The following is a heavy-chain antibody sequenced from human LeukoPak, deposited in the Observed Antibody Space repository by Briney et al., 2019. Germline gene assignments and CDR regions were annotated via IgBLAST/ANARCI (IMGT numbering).Heavy chain of an antibody. CDR2: ISSSSSYI. CDR3: ARDPYSGSYGDYYYYYMDV. J-gene: IGHJ6*03. Sequence: PGGSLRLSCAASGFTFSSYAMSWVRQAPGKGLEWVSSISSSSSYIYYADSVKGRFTISRDNAKNSLYLQMNSLRPEDTAVYYCARDPYSGSYGDYYYYYMDVWGKGTTVTISS. V-gene: IGHV3-21*01. D-gene: IGHD1-26*01. CDR1: GFTFSSYA.